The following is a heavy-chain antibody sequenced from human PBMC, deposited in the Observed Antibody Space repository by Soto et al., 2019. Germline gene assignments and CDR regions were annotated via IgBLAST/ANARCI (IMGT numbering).Heavy chain of an antibody. D-gene: IGHD6-13*01. V-gene: IGHV5-51*01. CDR2: IYPGDHET. Sequence: PVESLKISCHCSGYTLSNFWIGWVRQLPWKGLEWMGIIYPGDHETRYSPSFHGKVTISADKSINTAYLQWNSLEASDTAFYFCARSPRSSPYFDYWGQGALVTVSS. CDR3: ARSPRSSPYFDY. J-gene: IGHJ4*02. CDR1: GYTLSNFW.